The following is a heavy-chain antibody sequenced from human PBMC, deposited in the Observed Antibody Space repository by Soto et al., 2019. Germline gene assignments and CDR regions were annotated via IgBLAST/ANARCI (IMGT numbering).Heavy chain of an antibody. Sequence: GGSLRLSCAASGFTFSSYSMSWVRQAPGKGLEWVSAISGSGGSTYYADSVKGRFTISRDNSKNTLYPQMNSLRAEDTAVYYCAKTAIFGVVIMWYYYYMDVWGKGTTVTVSS. CDR3: AKTAIFGVVIMWYYYYMDV. V-gene: IGHV3-23*01. J-gene: IGHJ6*03. CDR2: ISGSGGST. CDR1: GFTFSSYS. D-gene: IGHD3-3*01.